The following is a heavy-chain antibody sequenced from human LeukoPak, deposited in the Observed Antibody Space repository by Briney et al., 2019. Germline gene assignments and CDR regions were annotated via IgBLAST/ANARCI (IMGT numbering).Heavy chain of an antibody. D-gene: IGHD1-7*01. V-gene: IGHV4-34*01. CDR1: GGSFSGYY. CDR2: INHSGST. Sequence: PSETLSLTCAVYGGSFSGYYWSWIRQPPGKGLEWIGEINHSGSTNYNPSLKSRVTISVDTSKNQFSLKLSSVTAADTAVYYCARVKLELTTGVFDYWGQGTLVTVSS. CDR3: ARVKLELTTGVFDY. J-gene: IGHJ4*02.